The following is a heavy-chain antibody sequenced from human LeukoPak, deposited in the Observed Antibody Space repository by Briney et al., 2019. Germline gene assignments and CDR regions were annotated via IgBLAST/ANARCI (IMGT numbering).Heavy chain of an antibody. Sequence: SETLSLTCAVYGGSLRGYFWSWIRQPPGKGLEWIGEINHSGSTNYNPSLKSRVTISVDTSKNQFSLKLSSVTAADTAVYYCARGGVAAAGTPGYWGQGTLVTVSS. CDR2: INHSGST. V-gene: IGHV4-34*01. CDR3: ARGGVAAAGTPGY. CDR1: GGSLRGYF. J-gene: IGHJ4*02. D-gene: IGHD6-13*01.